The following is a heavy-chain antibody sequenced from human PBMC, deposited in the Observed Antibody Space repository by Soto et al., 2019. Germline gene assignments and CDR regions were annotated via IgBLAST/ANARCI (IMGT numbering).Heavy chain of an antibody. J-gene: IGHJ6*02. CDR3: ARDNIVVVAAAVLGYYYYGMDV. CDR1: GYTFTGYY. Sequence: QVQLVQSGAEVKKPGASVKVSCKASGYTFTGYYMHWVRQAPGQGLEWMGWINPNSGGTNYAQKFQGRLTMTRDTSISTAYMELSRLRSDDTVVYYCARDNIVVVAAAVLGYYYYGMDVWGQGTTVTVSS. CDR2: INPNSGGT. D-gene: IGHD2-2*01. V-gene: IGHV1-2*02.